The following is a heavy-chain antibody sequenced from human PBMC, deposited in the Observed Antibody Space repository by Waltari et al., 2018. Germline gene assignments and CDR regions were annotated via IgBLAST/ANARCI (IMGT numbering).Heavy chain of an antibody. Sequence: EEHLLESGGGLAQPGGSLRLSCAASGFNFISYAMSWVRQAPGKGREWVLGISDSGVITKYADSVKGRFTVARDNSKNTVFLHLNSLRAEDTAIYYCARHLYSIDYLELAKWGQGTLVTVSS. J-gene: IGHJ4*02. D-gene: IGHD3-22*01. V-gene: IGHV3-23*01. CDR2: ISDSGVIT. CDR1: GFNFISYA. CDR3: ARHLYSIDYLELAK.